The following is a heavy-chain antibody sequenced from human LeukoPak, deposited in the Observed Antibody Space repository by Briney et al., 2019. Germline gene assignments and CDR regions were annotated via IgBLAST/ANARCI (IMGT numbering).Heavy chain of an antibody. CDR1: GGSISSYY. CDR3: ARDYVPGGSSGQKMGTSF. CDR2: IYTSGST. D-gene: IGHD6-19*01. V-gene: IGHV4-4*07. J-gene: IGHJ4*02. Sequence: SETLSLTCTVSGGSISSYYWSWIRQPAGKGLEWIGRIYTSGSTNYNPSLKSRVTMSVDTSKNQFSLKLSSVTAADTAVYYCARDYVPGGSSGQKMGTSFWGQGTLVTVSS.